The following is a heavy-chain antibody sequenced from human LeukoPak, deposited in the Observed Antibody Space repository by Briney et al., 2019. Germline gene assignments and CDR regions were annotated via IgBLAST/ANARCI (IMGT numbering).Heavy chain of an antibody. CDR1: GFTFSSYW. D-gene: IGHD3-10*01. Sequence: AGGSLRLSCAASGFTFSSYWMSWVRQAPGKGLEWVANIKQDGSEKYYVDSVKGRFTISRDNAKNSLYLQMNSLRAEDTAVYYCARVRLLWFGELLSAFDYWGQGTLVTASS. CDR2: IKQDGSEK. J-gene: IGHJ4*02. CDR3: ARVRLLWFGELLSAFDY. V-gene: IGHV3-7*01.